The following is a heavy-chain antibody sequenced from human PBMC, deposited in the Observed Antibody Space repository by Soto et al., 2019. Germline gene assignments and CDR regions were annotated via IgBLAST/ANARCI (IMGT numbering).Heavy chain of an antibody. CDR1: GGSIRVQSYY. J-gene: IGHJ5*02. CDR2: SYYSGTS. CDR3: TRRYNWNDYYLDP. D-gene: IGHD1-20*01. Sequence: SETLSLICTVSGGSIRVQSYYWTWIRQTPGKGLEWVGSSYYSGTSYFNPALKGRVTISVDTSTNQFSLRLTSVTAADTAVYYCTRRYNWNDYYLDPWGQGTLVTVSS. V-gene: IGHV4-39*01.